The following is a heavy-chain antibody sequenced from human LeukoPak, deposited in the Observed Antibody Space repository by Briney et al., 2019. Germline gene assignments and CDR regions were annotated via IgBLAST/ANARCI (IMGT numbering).Heavy chain of an antibody. Sequence: GGSLRLSCAASGFTFSSYGMHWVRQAPGKGLEWVAVIWYDGSNKYYADSVKGRFTISRDNSKNTLYLQMNSLRAEDTAVYYCASSVRLVNFDYWGQGTLVTVSS. CDR2: IWYDGSNK. CDR3: ASSVRLVNFDY. CDR1: GFTFSSYG. V-gene: IGHV3-33*01. D-gene: IGHD2-21*01. J-gene: IGHJ4*02.